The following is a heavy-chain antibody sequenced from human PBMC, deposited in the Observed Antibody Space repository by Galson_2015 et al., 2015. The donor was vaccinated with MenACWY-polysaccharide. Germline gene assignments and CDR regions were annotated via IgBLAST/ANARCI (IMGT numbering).Heavy chain of an antibody. CDR3: ARGHYGMDV. V-gene: IGHV3-7*01. J-gene: IGHJ6*02. CDR2: IKKVGSET. CDR1: GFTFKYYW. Sequence: SLRLSCAVAGFTFKYYWMSGVRQGPGKGLEWVANIKKVGSETHCVDSVKGRFTVSRDNVRSCLDLQMNGLRVEDTAVYYCARGHYGMDVWGQGTTVTVS.